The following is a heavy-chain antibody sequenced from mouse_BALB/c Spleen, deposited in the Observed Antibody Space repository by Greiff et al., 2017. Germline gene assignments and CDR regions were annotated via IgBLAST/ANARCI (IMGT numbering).Heavy chain of an antibody. J-gene: IGHJ4*01. CDR2: ISSGSSTI. CDR1: GFTFSSFG. V-gene: IGHV5-17*02. Sequence: EVKLMESGGGLVQPGGSRKLSCAASGFTFSSFGMHWARQAPEKGLEWVAYISSGSSTIYYADTVKGRFTISRDNPKNTLFLQMTSLRSEDTAMYYCARSVVGVDYWGQGTSVTVSS. D-gene: IGHD1-1*02. CDR3: ARSVVGVDY.